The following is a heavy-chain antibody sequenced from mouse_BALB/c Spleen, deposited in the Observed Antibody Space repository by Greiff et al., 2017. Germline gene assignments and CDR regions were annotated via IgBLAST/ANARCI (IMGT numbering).Heavy chain of an antibody. CDR1: GYTFTSYW. D-gene: IGHD2-1*01. V-gene: IGHV1-7*01. CDR3: ARSIGNYYWYFDV. J-gene: IGHJ1*01. CDR2: INPSTGYT. Sequence: VKLMESGAELAKPGASVKMSCKASGYTFTSYWMHWVKQRPGQGLEWIGYINPSTGYTEYNQKFKDKATLTADKSSSTAYMQLSSLTSEDSAVYYCARSIGNYYWYFDVWGAGTTVTVSS.